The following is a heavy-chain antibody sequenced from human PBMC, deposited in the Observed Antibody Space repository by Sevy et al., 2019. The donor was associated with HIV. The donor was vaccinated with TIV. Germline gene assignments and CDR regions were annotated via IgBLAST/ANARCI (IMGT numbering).Heavy chain of an antibody. J-gene: IGHJ6*02. CDR1: GFTFSSYG. Sequence: GGSLRLSCAASGFTFSSYGMHWVRQAPGKGLEWVAVISYDGSNKYYADSVKGRFTISRDNSKNKLYLQLNSLGAEDTAVYYCAKDEGTGIAAGYYYYGMDVWGQGTTVTVSS. D-gene: IGHD6-25*01. V-gene: IGHV3-30*18. CDR2: ISYDGSNK. CDR3: AKDEGTGIAAGYYYYGMDV.